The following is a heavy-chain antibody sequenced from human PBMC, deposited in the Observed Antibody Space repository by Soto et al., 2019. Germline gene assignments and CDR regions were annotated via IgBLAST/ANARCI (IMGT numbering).Heavy chain of an antibody. CDR2: IYYSGST. J-gene: IGHJ2*01. CDR3: ARGWWGSSSWTRLVDDWYFDL. V-gene: IGHV4-59*01. Sequence: SETLSLTCTVSGGSISSYYWSWIRQPPGKGLEWIGYIYYSGSTNYNPSLKSRVTISVDTSKNQFSLKLSSVTAADTAVYYCARGWWGSSSWTRLVDDWYFDLWGRGTLVTVSS. D-gene: IGHD6-13*01. CDR1: GGSISSYY.